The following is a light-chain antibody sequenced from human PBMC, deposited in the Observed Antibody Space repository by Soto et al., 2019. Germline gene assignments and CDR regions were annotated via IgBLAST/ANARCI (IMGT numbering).Light chain of an antibody. J-gene: IGKJ4*01. V-gene: IGKV3-15*01. CDR1: QSVSGN. CDR3: QQYKDWPLT. CDR2: GAS. Sequence: EVLMTQSPATLSVSPGETVTLSCRASQSVSGNLAWYQQKPGQAPRLLIHGASTRATGIPVRFSGSGSGTEYTLTVSSLQSEDFAVYYCQQYKDWPLTFGGGTKVDIK.